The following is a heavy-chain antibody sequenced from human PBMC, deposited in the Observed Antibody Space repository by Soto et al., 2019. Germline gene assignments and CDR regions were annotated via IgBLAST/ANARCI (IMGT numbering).Heavy chain of an antibody. Sequence: ASVKVSCKASGYTFTSYAMHWVRQAPGQRLEWMGWINAGNGNTKYSQKFQGRFTITRDTSASTAYMEPSSLRSEDTAVYYCARAGPLRFLVWLSVFDYWGQGTLVTVS. CDR1: GYTFTSYA. V-gene: IGHV1-3*01. D-gene: IGHD3-3*01. J-gene: IGHJ4*02. CDR3: ARAGPLRFLVWLSVFDY. CDR2: INAGNGNT.